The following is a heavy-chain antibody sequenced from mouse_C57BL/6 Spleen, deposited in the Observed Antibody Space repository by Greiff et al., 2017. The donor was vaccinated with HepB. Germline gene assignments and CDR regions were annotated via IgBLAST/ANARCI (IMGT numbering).Heavy chain of an antibody. CDR1: GFTFSSYA. D-gene: IGHD1-1*01. J-gene: IGHJ1*03. CDR3: ARDTRVYYYGSSYWYFDV. Sequence: EVQGVESGGGLVKPGGSLKLSCAASGFTFSSYAMSWVRQTPEKRLEWVATISDGGSYTNYPDNVKGRFTISRDNAKNNLYLQMSHLTSEDTAMYYCARDTRVYYYGSSYWYFDVWGTGTTVTVSS. V-gene: IGHV5-4*01. CDR2: ISDGGSYT.